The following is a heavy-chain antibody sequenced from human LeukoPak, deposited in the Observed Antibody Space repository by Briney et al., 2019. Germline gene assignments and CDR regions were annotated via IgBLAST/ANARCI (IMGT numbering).Heavy chain of an antibody. CDR2: ISYDGSNK. J-gene: IGHJ4*02. CDR1: GFTFSSYA. V-gene: IGHV3-30-3*01. D-gene: IGHD3-10*01. Sequence: GGSLRLSCAASGFTFSSYAMHWVRQAPGKGLEWVAVISYDGSNKYYADSVKGRFTISRDNSKNTLYLQMNSLRAEDTAVYYCARGTMVRGVSRPYYFDYWGQGTLVTVSS. CDR3: ARGTMVRGVSRPYYFDY.